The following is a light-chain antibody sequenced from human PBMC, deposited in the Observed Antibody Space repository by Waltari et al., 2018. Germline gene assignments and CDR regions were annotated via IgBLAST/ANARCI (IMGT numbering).Light chain of an antibody. V-gene: IGKV3-15*01. CDR3: QQYKEWPPWT. CDR2: GAS. J-gene: IGKJ1*01. Sequence: QSPATLSVSPGERATLSCRASQSVGNDLAWYHQAPGQAPRLLIYGASSRATGVPARFSGSGSGTEFTLTITSLQSGDFGIYFCQQYKEWPPWTFGQGTRVDTK. CDR1: QSVGND.